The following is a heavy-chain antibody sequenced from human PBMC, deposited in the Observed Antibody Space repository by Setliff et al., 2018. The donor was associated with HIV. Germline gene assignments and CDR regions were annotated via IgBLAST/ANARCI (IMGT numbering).Heavy chain of an antibody. D-gene: IGHD1-1*01. CDR2: ISSSGSTI. V-gene: IGHV3-48*03. CDR3: ARDLDYYFDY. Sequence: GGSLRLSCAASGFTFSSYEMNWARQAPGKGLEWVSYISSSGSTIYYADSVKGRFTISRDNAKNSLFLQMNSLRAEDTAVYYCARDLDYYFDYWGQGTLVTVSS. J-gene: IGHJ4*02. CDR1: GFTFSSYE.